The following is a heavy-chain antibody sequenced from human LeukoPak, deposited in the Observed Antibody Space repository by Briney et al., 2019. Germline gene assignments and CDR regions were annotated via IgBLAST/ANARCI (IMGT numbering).Heavy chain of an antibody. CDR2: ISFDAEGD. CDR1: GFTFSHYG. CDR3: ARDLPGITIFGAFEY. V-gene: IGHV3-30*03. D-gene: IGHD3-3*01. Sequence: GGSLRLSCVTSGFTFSHYGMHWVRQLPGKGLEWVAAISFDAEGDYHVDSVKGRFTISRDNSKNTLYLQMNSLRAEDTAVYYCARDLPGITIFGAFEYWGQGTLVTVSS. J-gene: IGHJ4*02.